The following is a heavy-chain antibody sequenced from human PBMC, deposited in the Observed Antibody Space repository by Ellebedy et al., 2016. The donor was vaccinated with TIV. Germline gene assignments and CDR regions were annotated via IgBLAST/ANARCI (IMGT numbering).Heavy chain of an antibody. CDR2: TDYDGRVK. D-gene: IGHD3-9*01. V-gene: IGHV3-7*03. CDR3: ARDDWGPAGP. J-gene: IGHJ5*02. CDR1: GFTFSIYW. Sequence: PGGSLRLSCVTSGFTFSIYWMSWVRQAPGKGLEWVANTDYDGRVKFYVDSVEGRFTISRDNAKNSLYLQMNSLRAEDTAVYYCARDDWGPAGPWGQGTLVTVSS.